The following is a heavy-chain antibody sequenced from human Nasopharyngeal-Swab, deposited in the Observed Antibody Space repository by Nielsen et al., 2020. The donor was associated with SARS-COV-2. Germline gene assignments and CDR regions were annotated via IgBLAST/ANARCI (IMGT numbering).Heavy chain of an antibody. Sequence: SETLSLTCTVSGGSISSSSYYWGWIRQPPGKGLEWIGSIYYSGSTYYNPSLKSRVTISVDTSKNQFSLKLSSVTAADTAVYYCARWQNTALGCFDYWGQGTLVTVSS. V-gene: IGHV4-39*01. D-gene: IGHD5-18*01. J-gene: IGHJ4*02. CDR3: ARWQNTALGCFDY. CDR1: GGSISSSSYY. CDR2: IYYSGST.